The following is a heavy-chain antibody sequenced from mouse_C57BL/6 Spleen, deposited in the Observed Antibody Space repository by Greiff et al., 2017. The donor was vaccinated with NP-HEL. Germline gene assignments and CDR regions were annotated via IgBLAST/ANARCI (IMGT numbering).Heavy chain of an antibody. J-gene: IGHJ3*01. CDR2: INPSTGGT. CDR3: ARKVYDGYFAY. D-gene: IGHD2-3*01. CDR1: GYSFTGYY. Sequence: VQLQQSGPELVKPGASVKISCKASGYSFTGYYMHWVKQSSEKSLEWIGEINPSTGGTSYNQKFKGKATLTVDKSSSTAYMQLKSLTSEDSAVYYCARKVYDGYFAYWGQGTLVTVSA. V-gene: IGHV1-43*01.